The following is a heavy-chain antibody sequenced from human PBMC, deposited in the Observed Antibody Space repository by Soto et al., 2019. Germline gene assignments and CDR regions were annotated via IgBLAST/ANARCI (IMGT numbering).Heavy chain of an antibody. J-gene: IGHJ4*02. V-gene: IGHV4-59*02. CDR2: IYNGGST. CDR1: GGSVRRYY. CDR3: AQSTGWPGFDF. Sequence: QVQLQESGPGLVKPSETLSLTCTVSGGSVRRYYWSWVRQSPGKGLEWIGYIYNGGSTKYNPSLKXXVTLFGDTSKNQFSVNLTSVTAAATAISSRAQSTGWPGFDFWGQGTLVTVSS. D-gene: IGHD6-19*01.